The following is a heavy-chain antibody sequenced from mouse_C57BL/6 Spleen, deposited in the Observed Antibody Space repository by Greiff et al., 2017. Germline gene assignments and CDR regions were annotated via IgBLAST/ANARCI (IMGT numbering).Heavy chain of an antibody. Sequence: VKLMESDAELVKPGASVKISCKVSGYTFTDHTIHWMKQRPEQGLAWIGYIYPRDGSTKYNEKFKGKATLTADKSSSTAYMQLNSLTSEDSAVYFCARDRYYYGSSYRYFDVWGTGTTVTVSS. CDR3: ARDRYYYGSSYRYFDV. CDR1: GYTFTDHT. CDR2: IYPRDGST. D-gene: IGHD1-1*01. V-gene: IGHV1-78*01. J-gene: IGHJ1*03.